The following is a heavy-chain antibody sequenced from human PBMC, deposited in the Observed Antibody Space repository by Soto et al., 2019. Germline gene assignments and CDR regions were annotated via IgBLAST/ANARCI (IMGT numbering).Heavy chain of an antibody. D-gene: IGHD3-22*01. CDR2: INAGNGNR. V-gene: IGHV1-3*01. CDR1: GYTFTNYA. CDR3: AKVWLGPYYYDSSGHGPMDV. Sequence: ASVKASCKASGYTFTNYAMHWVRQAPGQRLEWMGWINAGNGNRKYSQKFQGRVTITRDTSASTAYMELSSLRSEDTAVYYCAKVWLGPYYYDSSGHGPMDVWGQGTTVTVSS. J-gene: IGHJ6*02.